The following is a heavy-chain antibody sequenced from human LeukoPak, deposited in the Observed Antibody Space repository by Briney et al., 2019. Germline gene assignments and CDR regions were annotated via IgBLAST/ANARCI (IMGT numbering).Heavy chain of an antibody. CDR2: INHSGST. D-gene: IGHD2-15*01. Sequence: SETLSLTCAVYGGSFSGYYWSWIRQPPGKGLEWIGEINHSGSTNYNPSLKSRVTISVDTSKNQFSLKLSSVTAADTAVYYCARDSSADAFDIWGQGTMDTVSS. J-gene: IGHJ3*02. V-gene: IGHV4-34*01. CDR1: GGSFSGYY. CDR3: ARDSSADAFDI.